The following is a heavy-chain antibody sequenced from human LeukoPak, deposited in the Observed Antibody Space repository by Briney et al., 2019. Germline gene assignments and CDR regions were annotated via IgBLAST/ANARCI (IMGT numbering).Heavy chain of an antibody. J-gene: IGHJ5*02. Sequence: SETLSLTCAVYGGSFSGYYWSWIRQPPGKGLEWIGEINHSGSTQYNPPLKSRVTISVDRSENQFSLKLSSVTAADTAVYYCARNGGPSTTVVTPSYFFDPWGQGTLVTVSS. V-gene: IGHV4-34*01. CDR3: ARNGGPSTTVVTPSYFFDP. CDR2: INHSGST. D-gene: IGHD4-23*01. CDR1: GGSFSGYY.